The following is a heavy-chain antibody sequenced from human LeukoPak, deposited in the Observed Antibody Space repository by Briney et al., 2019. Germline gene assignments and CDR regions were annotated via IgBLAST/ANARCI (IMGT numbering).Heavy chain of an antibody. Sequence: GASVKVSCKASGYTFTSYGIXWVRXXXXXXXXXXXXXXXXXXNTNYAQKLQGRVTMTTDTSTSTAYMELRSLRSDDTAVYYCARVGYYDYIWGSYRYRKFDYWGQGTLVTVSS. D-gene: IGHD3-16*02. J-gene: IGHJ4*02. CDR1: GYTFTSYG. CDR3: ARVGYYDYIWGSYRYRKFDY. V-gene: IGHV1-18*01. CDR2: XXXXXXNT.